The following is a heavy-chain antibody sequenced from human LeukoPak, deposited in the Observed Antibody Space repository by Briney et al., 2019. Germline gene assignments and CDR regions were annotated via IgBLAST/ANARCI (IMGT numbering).Heavy chain of an antibody. CDR3: ARDQIDYPYYGMDV. CDR2: IYYSGST. V-gene: IGHV4-59*12. J-gene: IGHJ6*02. D-gene: IGHD3-22*01. Sequence: SETLSLTCSVSGGSISSYYWSWIRQPPGKGLEWIGYIYYSGSTNYNPSLKSRVTISVDTSKNQFSLILSSVTAADTAVYYCARDQIDYPYYGMDVWGQGTTVTVSS. CDR1: GGSISSYY.